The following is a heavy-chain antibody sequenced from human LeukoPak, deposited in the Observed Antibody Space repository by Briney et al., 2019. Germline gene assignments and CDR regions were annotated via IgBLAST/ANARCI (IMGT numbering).Heavy chain of an antibody. V-gene: IGHV4-4*07. CDR1: GGSISSYF. CDR2: IYTSEST. D-gene: IGHD3-10*01. Sequence: SETLSLTCTVSGGSISSYFWNWIRQPAGKGLGWIGRIYTSESTNYNPSLRSRVIMSVDTSRNQFSLKLSSVTAADTAVYYCARDLGSGTEGLFSFDYWGQGTLVTVSS. J-gene: IGHJ4*02. CDR3: ARDLGSGTEGLFSFDY.